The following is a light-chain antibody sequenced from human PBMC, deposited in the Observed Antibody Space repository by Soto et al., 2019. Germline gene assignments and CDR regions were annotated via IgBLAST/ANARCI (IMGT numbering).Light chain of an antibody. CDR1: QTVSNN. J-gene: IGKJ1*01. Sequence: ERVMTQSPATLSVSPVERATLSCRSSQTVSNNLAWYQQKPGQAPRLLIYGASNRATGIPDRFSGSGSGTDFTLTISRLEPEDFAVYYCQQYDGSPRTFGQGTKVDIK. CDR2: GAS. CDR3: QQYDGSPRT. V-gene: IGKV3D-15*01.